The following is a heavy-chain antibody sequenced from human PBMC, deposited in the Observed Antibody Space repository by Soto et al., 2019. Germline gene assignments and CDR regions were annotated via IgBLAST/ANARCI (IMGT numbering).Heavy chain of an antibody. CDR2: IYYSGNT. Sequence: PSETLSLTCTVSGGSISSYFWSWIRQPPGKGLEWIGYIYYSGNTNYNPSLKSRVTISRDTSKNQFSLKLNSVTAADTAVYYCARLHYGGTDYWGQGTLVTVSS. CDR1: GGSISSYF. J-gene: IGHJ4*02. V-gene: IGHV4-59*01. D-gene: IGHD4-17*01. CDR3: ARLHYGGTDY.